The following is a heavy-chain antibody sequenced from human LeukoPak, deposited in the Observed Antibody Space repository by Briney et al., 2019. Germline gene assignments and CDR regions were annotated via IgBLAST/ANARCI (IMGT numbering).Heavy chain of an antibody. CDR2: ISSSSSYI. CDR3: AKIRYGDYVGAFDI. D-gene: IGHD4-17*01. Sequence: GGSLRLSCAASGFTFSTYSMNWVRQAPGKGLEWVSCISSSSSYIYYADSVKGRFTISRDNAKNSLYLQMNSLRVEDTAVYYCAKIRYGDYVGAFDIWGQGTMVTVSS. CDR1: GFTFSTYS. J-gene: IGHJ3*02. V-gene: IGHV3-21*04.